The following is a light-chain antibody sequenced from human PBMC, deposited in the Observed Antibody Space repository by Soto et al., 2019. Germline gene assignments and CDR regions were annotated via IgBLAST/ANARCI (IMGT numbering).Light chain of an antibody. CDR3: QHYNNWPRT. Sequence: EIVMTQSPAPLSVSPGERATLSCRASQSVSSNLAWYQQKPGQAPRLLIYGASTRATGIPARFSGSGSGTESTLTISSLQSEDCAVYYCQHYNNWPRTFGQGTKVEIK. V-gene: IGKV3-15*01. CDR1: QSVSSN. J-gene: IGKJ1*01. CDR2: GAS.